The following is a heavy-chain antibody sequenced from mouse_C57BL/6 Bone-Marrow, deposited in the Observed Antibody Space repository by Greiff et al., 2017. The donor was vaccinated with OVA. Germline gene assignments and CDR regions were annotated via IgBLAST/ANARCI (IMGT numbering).Heavy chain of an antibody. J-gene: IGHJ4*01. CDR3: ARNDYDVEAMDY. Sequence: VQLQQSGAELVRPGASVKLSCKASGYTFTDYYINWVKQRPGQGLEWIARIYPGSGNTYYNEKFKGKATLTAEKSSSTAYMQLSSLTSEDSAVYFCARNDYDVEAMDYWGQGTSVTVSS. V-gene: IGHV1-76*01. CDR2: IYPGSGNT. D-gene: IGHD2-4*01. CDR1: GYTFTDYY.